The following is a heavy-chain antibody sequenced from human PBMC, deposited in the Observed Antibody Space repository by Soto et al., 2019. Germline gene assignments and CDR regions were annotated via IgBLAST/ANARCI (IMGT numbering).Heavy chain of an antibody. CDR1: GGSFSGYY. CDR3: ARRAVVAVTGSLDNWLDP. V-gene: IGHV4-34*01. CDR2: INHSGST. Sequence: SETLSLTCAVYGGSFSGYYWSWIRQPPGKGLEWIGEINHSGSTNYNPSLKSRVTISVDTSKNQFSLKVNSVTAADTAVYYCARRAVVAVTGSLDNWLDPWGQGILVTVS. J-gene: IGHJ5*02. D-gene: IGHD2-21*01.